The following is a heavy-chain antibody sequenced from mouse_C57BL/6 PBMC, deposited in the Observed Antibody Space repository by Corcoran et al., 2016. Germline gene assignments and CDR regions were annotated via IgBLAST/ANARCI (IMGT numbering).Heavy chain of an antibody. J-gene: IGHJ1*03. CDR3: ARGGYYGWYFDV. V-gene: IGHV1-18*01. CDR1: GYTFTDYN. Sequence: EVQLQQSGPELVKPGASVKLPCKASGYTFTDYNMDWVKQSNGKSLEWIGDINPNNGGTIYNQKFKGKATLTVDKSSSTAYMELRSLTSEDTAVYYCARGGYYGWYFDVWGTGTTVTVSS. D-gene: IGHD1-1*01. CDR2: INPNNGGT.